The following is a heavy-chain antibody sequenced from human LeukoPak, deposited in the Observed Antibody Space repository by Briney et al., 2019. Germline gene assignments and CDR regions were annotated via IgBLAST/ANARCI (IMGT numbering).Heavy chain of an antibody. D-gene: IGHD3-10*01. CDR2: INPSGGST. V-gene: IGHV1-46*01. CDR1: GYTFTSYY. J-gene: IGHJ4*02. CDR3: ARDRNSGIQASDY. Sequence: ASVKVSCKASGYTFTSYYMHWVRQAPGQGLEWMGIINPSGGSTSYAQKFQGRVTMTTDTSTSTAYMELRSLRSDDTAVYYCARDRNSGIQASDYWGQGTLVTVSS.